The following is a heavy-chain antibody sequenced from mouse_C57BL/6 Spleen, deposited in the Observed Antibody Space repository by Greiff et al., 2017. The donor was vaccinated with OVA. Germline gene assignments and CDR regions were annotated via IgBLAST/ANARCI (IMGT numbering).Heavy chain of an antibody. CDR3: ARVGSSSYYAMDY. CDR2: IDPSDSYT. Sequence: QVQLQQPGAELVKPGASVKLSCKASGYTFTSYWMQWVKQRPGQGLEWIGEIDPSDSYTNYNQKFKGKATLTVDTSSSTAYMQLSSLTSEDSAVYYCARVGSSSYYAMDYWGQGTSVTVSS. V-gene: IGHV1-50*01. D-gene: IGHD1-1*01. CDR1: GYTFTSYW. J-gene: IGHJ4*01.